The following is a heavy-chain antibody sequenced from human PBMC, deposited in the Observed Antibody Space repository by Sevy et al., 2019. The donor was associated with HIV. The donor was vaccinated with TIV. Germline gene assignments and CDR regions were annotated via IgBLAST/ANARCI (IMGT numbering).Heavy chain of an antibody. Sequence: GGSLILSCAASGFTFSSYAMNWVRQAPGKGLEWVSSINAISSNIYYADSVKGRFTISRDNAKNSLYLQMNNLRAEDTAVYYCARGASSGWDYFDYWGQGTLVTVSS. V-gene: IGHV3-21*01. CDR3: ARGASSGWDYFDY. CDR2: INAISSNI. D-gene: IGHD6-19*01. CDR1: GFTFSSYA. J-gene: IGHJ4*02.